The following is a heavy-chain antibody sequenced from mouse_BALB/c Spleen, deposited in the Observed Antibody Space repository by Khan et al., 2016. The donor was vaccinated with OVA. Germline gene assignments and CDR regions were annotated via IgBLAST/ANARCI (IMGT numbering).Heavy chain of an antibody. Sequence: VHVKQSGPDLVKPGASVKISCKASGYSFTVYYMSWVKQSHGKSLEWIGRVNPNNDNTNYNQEFKGQAILTVDKSSNTAYMELRSLTSEDSAVYFCARGYDFFASGGQGTVVTVSA. CDR2: VNPNNDNT. J-gene: IGHJ3*01. CDR1: GYSFTVYY. CDR3: ARGYDFFAS. D-gene: IGHD2-14*01. V-gene: IGHV1-26*01.